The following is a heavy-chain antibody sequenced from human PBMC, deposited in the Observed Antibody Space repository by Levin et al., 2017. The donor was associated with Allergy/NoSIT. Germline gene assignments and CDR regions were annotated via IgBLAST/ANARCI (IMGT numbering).Heavy chain of an antibody. CDR1: GFTFDDYA. V-gene: IGHV3-9*01. J-gene: IGHJ3*02. D-gene: IGHD4-17*01. CDR3: AATTVTLRMRDDAFDI. Sequence: GGSLRLSCAASGFTFDDYAMHWVRQAPGKGLEWVSGISWSGGSIGYADSVKGRFTISRDNAKNSLYLQMNSLRAEDTALYYCAATTVTLRMRDDAFDIWGQGTMVTVSS. CDR2: ISWSGGSI.